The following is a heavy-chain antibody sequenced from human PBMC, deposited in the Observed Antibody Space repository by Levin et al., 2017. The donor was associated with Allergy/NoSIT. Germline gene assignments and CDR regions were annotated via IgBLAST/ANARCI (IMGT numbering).Heavy chain of an antibody. CDR3: ARDRVIAVAGTKDKYYYYGMDV. CDR1: GGSISSYH. D-gene: IGHD6-19*01. J-gene: IGHJ6*02. CDR2: IYYSGST. Sequence: SPTLSLTCTVSGGSISSYHWSWIRQPPGKGLQWIGYIYYSGSTKYNPSLKSRVTISVDTSKNQFSLKLSSVTAADTAVYYCARDRVIAVAGTKDKYYYYGMDVWGQGTTVTVSS. V-gene: IGHV4-59*01.